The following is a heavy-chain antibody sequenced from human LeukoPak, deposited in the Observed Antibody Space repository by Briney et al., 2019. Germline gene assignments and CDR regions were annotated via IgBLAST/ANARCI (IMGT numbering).Heavy chain of an antibody. CDR3: ARDRYSSGWYYFDY. CDR2: ISAYNGNT. CDR1: GYTFTSYG. V-gene: IGHV1-18*01. Sequence: ASVKVSCKASGYTFTSYGIIWVRQAPGQGLEWMGWISAYNGNTNYAQKLQGRVTMTTDTSTSTAYMELRSLRSDDTAVYYCARDRYSSGWYYFDYWGQGTLVTVSS. J-gene: IGHJ4*02. D-gene: IGHD6-19*01.